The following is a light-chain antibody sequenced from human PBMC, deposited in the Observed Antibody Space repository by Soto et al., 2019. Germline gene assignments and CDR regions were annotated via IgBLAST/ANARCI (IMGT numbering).Light chain of an antibody. J-gene: IGLJ1*01. CDR3: NSYTSSGTYV. CDR2: DVS. V-gene: IGLV2-14*03. Sequence: QSVLTQPAPVSGSPGQSITISCTGTSSDVGLYSYVSWYRHLPGKAPELIIYDVSNRPSGVSNRFSGSKSANTASLTISGLQAEDEADYYCNSYTSSGTYVFGNGTKVTVL. CDR1: SSDVGLYSY.